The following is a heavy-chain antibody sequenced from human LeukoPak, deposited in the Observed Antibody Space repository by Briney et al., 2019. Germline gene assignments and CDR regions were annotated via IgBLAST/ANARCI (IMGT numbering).Heavy chain of an antibody. Sequence: GGSLRLSCAASRFIFSNNIMNWVRQAPGKGLEWVSVISADGGDIYYADSVNGRFTISRDNSKNTLHLQIDSLRSEDTAVYYCAKDPPHSDRSIYSDNSWGQGTLVTVSP. CDR2: ISADGGDI. J-gene: IGHJ4*02. V-gene: IGHV3-23*01. D-gene: IGHD3-22*01. CDR1: RFIFSNNI. CDR3: AKDPPHSDRSIYSDNS.